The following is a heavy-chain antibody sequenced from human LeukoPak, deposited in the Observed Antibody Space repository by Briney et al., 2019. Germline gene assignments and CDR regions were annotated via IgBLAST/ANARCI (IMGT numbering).Heavy chain of an antibody. Sequence: GGSLRLSCAASGFTFSGYAMSWVRQAPGKGLEGVSAISGSGGSTYYADSVKGRFTISRDNSKNTLYLQMNSLRAEDTAVYYCARLGWNRNYYGSGSYGFDYWGQGTLVTVSS. D-gene: IGHD3-10*01. CDR1: GFTFSGYA. J-gene: IGHJ4*02. V-gene: IGHV3-23*01. CDR2: ISGSGGST. CDR3: ARLGWNRNYYGSGSYGFDY.